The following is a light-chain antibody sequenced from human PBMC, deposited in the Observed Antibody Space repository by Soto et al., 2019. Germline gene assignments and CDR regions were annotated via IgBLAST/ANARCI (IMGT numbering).Light chain of an antibody. Sequence: DIQMTQSPSSLSASVGDRVTISCQASQDIANSLNWYRQKPGKAPYLLNYDASKLQTGVASRFCGSGSGTHSTFTISSLQSKDSATSYCQQYDYPSLTFGRGTRVDVK. CDR2: DAS. V-gene: IGKV1-33*01. CDR1: QDIANS. CDR3: QQYDYPSLT. J-gene: IGKJ3*01.